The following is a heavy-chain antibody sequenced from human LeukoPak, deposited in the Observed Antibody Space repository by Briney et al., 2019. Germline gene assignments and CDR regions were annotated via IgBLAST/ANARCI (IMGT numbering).Heavy chain of an antibody. CDR3: AKDLGRFGELLHFDY. D-gene: IGHD3-10*01. V-gene: IGHV3-30*02. CDR1: GFTFSSYG. CDR2: IRYDGSNK. Sequence: GGSLRLSCAASGFTFSSYGMHWVRQAPGKGLEWVAFIRYDGSNKYYADSVKGRFTISRDNSKNTLYLQMNSLRAEDTAVYYCAKDLGRFGELLHFDYWGQGTLVTVSS. J-gene: IGHJ4*02.